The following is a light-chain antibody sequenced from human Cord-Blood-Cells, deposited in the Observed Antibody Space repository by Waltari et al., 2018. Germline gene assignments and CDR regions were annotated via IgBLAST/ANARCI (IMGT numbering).Light chain of an antibody. Sequence: EIVMTQSPATLYVSTGERATLSCRASQSVSSNLAWYQQKPGQAPRLLIYGASTRATGIPARFSGSGSGTEFTLTISSLQSEDFAVYYCQQYNNWPRTVGQGTKVEIK. CDR3: QQYNNWPRT. V-gene: IGKV3-15*01. CDR2: GAS. J-gene: IGKJ1*01. CDR1: QSVSSN.